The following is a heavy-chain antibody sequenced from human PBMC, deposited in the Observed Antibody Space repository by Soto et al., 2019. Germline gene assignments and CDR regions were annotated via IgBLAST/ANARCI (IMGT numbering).Heavy chain of an antibody. Sequence: PGGSLRLSCAASGFTFSSYAMSWVRQAPGKGLEWVSAISGSGGSTYYADSVKGRFTISRDNSKNTLYLQMNSLRAEDTAVYYCAKDGYYDFWSGYYKGAPYYYYYGMDVWGQGTTVTVSS. D-gene: IGHD3-3*01. CDR3: AKDGYYDFWSGYYKGAPYYYYYGMDV. CDR2: ISGSGGST. CDR1: GFTFSSYA. V-gene: IGHV3-23*01. J-gene: IGHJ6*02.